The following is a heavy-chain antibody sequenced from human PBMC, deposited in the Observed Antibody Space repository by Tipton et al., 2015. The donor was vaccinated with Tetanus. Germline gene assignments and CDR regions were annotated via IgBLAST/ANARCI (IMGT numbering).Heavy chain of an antibody. CDR3: ARFGLGGSGSFLVDY. CDR2: IYYSGST. Sequence: LRLSCTVSGGSISSGSYYWGWIRQPPGKGLEWIGSIYYSGSTYYNPSLKSRVTISVDTSKNQFSLKLSSVTAADTAVYYCARFGLGGSGSFLVDYWGQGTLVTVSS. V-gene: IGHV4-39*01. D-gene: IGHD3-10*01. CDR1: GGSISSGSYY. J-gene: IGHJ4*02.